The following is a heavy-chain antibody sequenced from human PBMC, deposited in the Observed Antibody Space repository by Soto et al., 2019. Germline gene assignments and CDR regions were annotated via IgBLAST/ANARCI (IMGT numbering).Heavy chain of an antibody. CDR1: GFTFSSYG. CDR2: ISYDGSNK. V-gene: IGHV3-30*18. J-gene: IGHJ3*02. D-gene: IGHD3-3*01. CDR3: AKSPGGYYFFDI. Sequence: PGGSLRLSCAASGFTFSSYGMHWVRQAPGKGLEWVAVISYDGSNKYYADSVKGRFTISRDNSKNTLYLQMNSLRAEDTAVYYCAKSPGGYYFFDIWGQGSMVTVSS.